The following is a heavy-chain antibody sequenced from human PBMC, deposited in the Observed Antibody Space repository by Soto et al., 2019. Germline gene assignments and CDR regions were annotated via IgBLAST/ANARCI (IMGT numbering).Heavy chain of an antibody. Sequence: GVSLRLSCAASGFTFTRYSMNWVRQAPGKGLEWVSSISSTTNYIYYADSMKGRFTVSRDNAKNSVYLEMNSLSAEDTAVYYCARESEDLTSNFDYRGQGTLVTVSS. CDR1: GFTFTRYS. CDR2: ISSTTNYI. J-gene: IGHJ4*02. CDR3: ARESEDLTSNFDY. V-gene: IGHV3-21*01.